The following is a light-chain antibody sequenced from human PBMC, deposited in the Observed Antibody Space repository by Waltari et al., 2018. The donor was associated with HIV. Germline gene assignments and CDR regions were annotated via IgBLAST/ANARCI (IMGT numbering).Light chain of an antibody. Sequence: EIVMTQSQATLSVSPGARATLSCRASQGVSSTLAWYQQKPGQAPRLPIDGASTRATGIPARFSGSGSGTEFTLTISSLQAEDFAVYYCQQYGSSQTFGQGTKVEIK. V-gene: IGKV3-15*01. J-gene: IGKJ1*01. CDR2: GAS. CDR3: QQYGSSQT. CDR1: QGVSST.